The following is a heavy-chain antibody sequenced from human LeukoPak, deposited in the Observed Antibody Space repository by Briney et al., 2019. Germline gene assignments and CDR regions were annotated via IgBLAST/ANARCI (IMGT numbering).Heavy chain of an antibody. CDR1: GFTFSSYA. Sequence: GGSLRLSCAASGFTFSSYAMHWVRPAPGKGLEWVAVISYDGSNKYYADSVKGRFTISRDNSKNTLYLQMNSLRAEDTAVYYCARGLRWLRRGTGYYFDYWGQGTLVTVSS. CDR2: ISYDGSNK. CDR3: ARGLRWLRRGTGYYFDY. D-gene: IGHD5-12*01. V-gene: IGHV3-30-3*01. J-gene: IGHJ4*02.